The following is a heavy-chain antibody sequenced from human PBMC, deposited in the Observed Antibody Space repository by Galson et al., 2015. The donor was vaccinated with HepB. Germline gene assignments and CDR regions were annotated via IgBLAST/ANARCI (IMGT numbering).Heavy chain of an antibody. CDR3: ATGFKLAGAA. Sequence: SLRLSCAASGFTFSSFAMSWVRQPPGKGLEWVSSISKSATVTYYVDSVKGRFTISRDDSKSTLYLRMNGLRAEDTAIYYCATGFKLAGAAWGQGTLVTVSS. CDR1: GFTFSSFA. CDR2: ISKSATVT. J-gene: IGHJ5*02. D-gene: IGHD6-19*01. V-gene: IGHV3-23*01.